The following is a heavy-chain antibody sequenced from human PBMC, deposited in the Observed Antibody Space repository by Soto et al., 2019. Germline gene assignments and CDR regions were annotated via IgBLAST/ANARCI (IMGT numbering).Heavy chain of an antibody. CDR2: MYYSGST. CDR1: GVSISSSSYY. CDR3: SRHPYSAPYIVVVATAIVLDAFDI. J-gene: IGHJ3*02. D-gene: IGHD2-2*01. V-gene: IGHV4-39*01. Sequence: QLQLQESGPGLVKPSETLSLTCTVSGVSISSSSYYWGWIRQPPGKGLEWIGSMYYSGSTFYNPYLKIRVTISVETSKNQLSLKLSSVTASDTAVYYCSRHPYSAPYIVVVATAIVLDAFDIWGQGTMVTVSS.